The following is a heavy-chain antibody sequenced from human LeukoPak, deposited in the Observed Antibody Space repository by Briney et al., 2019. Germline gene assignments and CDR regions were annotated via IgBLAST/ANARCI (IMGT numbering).Heavy chain of an antibody. Sequence: PGGSLRLSCAASGFTFSNAWMSWVRQAPGKGLEWVGRIKSKTDGGTTDYAAPVKGRFTISRDDSKNTLYLQMNSLKTEDTAVYYCARSGWPYYFDYWGQGTLVTVSS. CDR2: IKSKTDGGTT. J-gene: IGHJ4*02. D-gene: IGHD3-22*01. CDR3: ARSGWPYYFDY. CDR1: GFTFSNAW. V-gene: IGHV3-15*01.